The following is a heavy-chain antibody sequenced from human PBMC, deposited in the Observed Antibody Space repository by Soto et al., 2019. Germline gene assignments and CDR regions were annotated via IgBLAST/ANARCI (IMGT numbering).Heavy chain of an antibody. CDR2: VYYRGRS. Sequence: SETLSLTCTVSGGPVSNSNYYWGWIRQSPGKGLEWIGSVYYRGRSYSKSSVKSRVTISVDTSKNQFSLNLNSVTASDTAVYFCVSQRTSVLTQAYFDYWGPGALVTVSS. J-gene: IGHJ4*02. V-gene: IGHV4-39*01. D-gene: IGHD2-8*01. CDR1: GGPVSNSNYY. CDR3: VSQRTSVLTQAYFDY.